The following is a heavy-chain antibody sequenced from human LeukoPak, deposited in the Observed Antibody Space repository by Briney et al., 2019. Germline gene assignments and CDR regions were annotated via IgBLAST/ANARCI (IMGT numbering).Heavy chain of an antibody. Sequence: ASVKVSCKASGSTFTSYGISWVRQAPGQGLEWMGWISAYNGNTNYAQKLQGRVTMTTDTSASTAYMELRSLRSDDTAVYYCASLCWGVPAANHDEGCYWFDPWGQGTLVTVSS. CDR3: ASLCWGVPAANHDEGCYWFDP. J-gene: IGHJ5*02. V-gene: IGHV1-18*01. D-gene: IGHD2-2*01. CDR2: ISAYNGNT. CDR1: GSTFTSYG.